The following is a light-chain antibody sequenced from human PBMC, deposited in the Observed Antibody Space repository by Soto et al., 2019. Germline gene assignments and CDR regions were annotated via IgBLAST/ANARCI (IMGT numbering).Light chain of an antibody. Sequence: QFALTQPPSASGSPGQSVTISCTGTSSDVGGYNYVSWYQQHPGKAPKLMIYEVSKLPSGVPDRFSGSKSGNTASLTVSGLLAEDEADYYCSSYAGSNKYVVFGGGTKLTVL. CDR3: SSYAGSNKYVV. J-gene: IGLJ2*01. CDR2: EVS. CDR1: SSDVGGYNY. V-gene: IGLV2-8*01.